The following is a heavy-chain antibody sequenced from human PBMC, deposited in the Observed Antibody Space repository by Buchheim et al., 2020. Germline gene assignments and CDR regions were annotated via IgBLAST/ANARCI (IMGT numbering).Heavy chain of an antibody. V-gene: IGHV3-33*01. CDR2: IRYDGSNK. Sequence: VQLLESGGGLVQPGGSLRLSCAASGFTFSSYGMHWVRQAPGKGVEGGAVIRYDGSNKYYADSVKGRFTISRENSKKKLYLQMNSLRAEDTAVYYCARDYTVEYYFDYWGQGTL. J-gene: IGHJ4*02. CDR3: ARDYTVEYYFDY. D-gene: IGHD3-16*01. CDR1: GFTFSSYG.